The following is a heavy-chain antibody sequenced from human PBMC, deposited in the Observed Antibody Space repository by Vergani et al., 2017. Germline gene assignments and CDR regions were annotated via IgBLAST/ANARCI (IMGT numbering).Heavy chain of an antibody. CDR3: ARSRSPYYGGNDY. CDR2: IYYSGST. CDR1: GGPISSYY. Sequence: QVQLQESGPGLVKPSETLSLTCTVSGGPISSYYWSWIRQPPGKGLEWIGYIYYSGSTNYNPTLKSRVTISVDTSKNQFSLKLSSVTAADTAVYSCARSRSPYYGGNDYWGQGTLVTVSS. D-gene: IGHD4-23*01. J-gene: IGHJ4*02. V-gene: IGHV4-59*01.